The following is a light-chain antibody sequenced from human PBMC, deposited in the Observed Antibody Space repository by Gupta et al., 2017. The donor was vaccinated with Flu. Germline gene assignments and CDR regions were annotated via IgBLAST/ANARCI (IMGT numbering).Light chain of an antibody. CDR3: QQLNSYPRT. Sequence: PSVLCECVGDRGNITCRASQVISNYLAWYQQKPGKAPKLLIYDASTLLSGVPSRFSGSGSWSDFTLTISSLQTEDFATYYCQQLNSYPRTFGQGTKVEIK. CDR2: DAS. V-gene: IGKV1-9*01. CDR1: QVISNY. J-gene: IGKJ1*01.